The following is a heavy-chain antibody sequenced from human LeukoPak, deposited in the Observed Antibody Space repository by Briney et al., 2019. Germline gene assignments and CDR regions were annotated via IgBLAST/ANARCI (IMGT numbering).Heavy chain of an antibody. CDR1: GGSISSHY. V-gene: IGHV4-59*11. CDR2: IYYSGST. D-gene: IGHD2-2*01. J-gene: IGHJ4*02. Sequence: SETLSLTCTVSGGSISSHYWSWIRQPPGKGLEWIGYIYYSGSTNYNPSLKSQVTISVDTSKNQFSLKLSSVTAADTAVYYCARWGVVPAAFFDYWGQGTLVTVSS. CDR3: ARWGVVPAAFFDY.